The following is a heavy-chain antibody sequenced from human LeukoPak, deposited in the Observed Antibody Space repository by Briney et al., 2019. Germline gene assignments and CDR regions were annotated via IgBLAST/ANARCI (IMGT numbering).Heavy chain of an antibody. D-gene: IGHD2/OR15-2a*01. CDR1: GYDINSRDY. V-gene: IGHV4-38-2*01. CDR3: ARSGSNTFYWFDT. Sequence: SETLSLTCDVSGYDINSRDYWGWFRQPPGKGLEWMGIIHSGGTSFYNPSLKRRVTIFIDKSKNQFFLRLTSVTAADTAMYFCARSGSNTFYWFDTWGQGTLVTVSS. J-gene: IGHJ5*02. CDR2: IHSGGTS.